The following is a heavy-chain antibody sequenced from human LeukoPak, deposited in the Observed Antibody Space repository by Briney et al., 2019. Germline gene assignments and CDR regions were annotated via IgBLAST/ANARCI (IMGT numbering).Heavy chain of an antibody. CDR3: ASSYFDYGGKPYSDY. V-gene: IGHV3-66*01. CDR1: GFTFSSFE. Sequence: GGSLRLSCVVSGFTFSSFEMNWVRQAPGKGLEWVSVIYSGGSTYYADSVKGRFTISRDNSKNTLYLQMNSLRAEDTAVYYCASSYFDYGGKPYSDYWGQGTLVTVSS. J-gene: IGHJ4*02. D-gene: IGHD4-23*01. CDR2: IYSGGST.